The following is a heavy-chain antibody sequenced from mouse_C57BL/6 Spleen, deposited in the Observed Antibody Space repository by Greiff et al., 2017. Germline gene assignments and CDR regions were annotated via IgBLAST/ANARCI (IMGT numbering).Heavy chain of an antibody. Sequence: VKLQQSGAELVKPGASVKLSCKASGYTFTEYTIHWVKQRSGQGLEWIGWFYPGSGSIEYNEKFKGKATLTADKSSSTVYMERRRLTAEDSAIYFGARHEEASYCHWYFDVWGTGTTVTVSS. CDR1: GYTFTEYT. CDR3: ARHEEASYCHWYFDV. CDR2: FYPGSGSI. D-gene: IGHD6-1*01. J-gene: IGHJ1*03. V-gene: IGHV1-62-2*01.